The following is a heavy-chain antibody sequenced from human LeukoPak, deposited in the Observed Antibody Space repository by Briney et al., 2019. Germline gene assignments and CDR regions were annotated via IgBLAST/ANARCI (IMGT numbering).Heavy chain of an antibody. D-gene: IGHD2-15*01. J-gene: IGHJ4*02. Sequence: GGSLRLSCAASGFTFSNYGIHWVRQAPGKGLEWVSYISSSSDYTTYADSVKGRFTISRDNARNSLYLQMNSLRAEDTAVYYCARDRRYCSSGSCDLDYWGQGTLVTVSS. CDR1: GFTFSNYG. CDR3: ARDRRYCSSGSCDLDY. CDR2: ISSSSDYT. V-gene: IGHV3-21*05.